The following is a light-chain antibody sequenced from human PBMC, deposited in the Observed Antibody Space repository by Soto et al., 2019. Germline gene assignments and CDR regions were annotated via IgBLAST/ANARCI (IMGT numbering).Light chain of an antibody. Sequence: EIVLTQSPATLSLSPGERATLSCGASQSVSSYLAWYQQKPGQAPRLLISDASNRATGIPARFSGSGSGTDFTLTVSSLEPEDFAVYYCQQRRDWPLTFGGGTKVEI. CDR1: QSVSSY. V-gene: IGKV3-11*01. J-gene: IGKJ4*01. CDR2: DAS. CDR3: QQRRDWPLT.